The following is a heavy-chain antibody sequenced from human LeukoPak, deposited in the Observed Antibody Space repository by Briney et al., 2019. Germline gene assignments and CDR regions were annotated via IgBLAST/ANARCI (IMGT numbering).Heavy chain of an antibody. CDR3: AKDGGGYAGY. CDR1: GFTFSSYG. J-gene: IGHJ4*02. Sequence: PGRSLRLSCAASGFTFSSYGMHWVRQAPGKGLEWVAVISYDGSNKYYADSVKGRFTISRDNSKNTLYLQMNSLRAEDTAVYYCAKDGGGYAGYWGQGTLVTVSS. D-gene: IGHD5-12*01. CDR2: ISYDGSNK. V-gene: IGHV3-30*18.